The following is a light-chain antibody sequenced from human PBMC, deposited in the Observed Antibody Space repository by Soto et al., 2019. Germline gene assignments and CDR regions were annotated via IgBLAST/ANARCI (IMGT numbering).Light chain of an antibody. CDR1: SSDVGGYNY. CDR2: DVR. CDR3: SSYTSISTLWV. J-gene: IGLJ1*01. Sequence: QSALTQPASVSGSPGQSITISCTGTSSDVGGYNYVSWYQHHPEKAPKLMIYDVRYRPSGVSGRFSGSKSGNTASLTISGLQAEDEADYYCSSYTSISTLWVFGTGTKLTVL. V-gene: IGLV2-14*03.